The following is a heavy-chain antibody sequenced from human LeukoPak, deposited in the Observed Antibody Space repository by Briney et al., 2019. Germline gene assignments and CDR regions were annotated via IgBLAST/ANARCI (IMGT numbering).Heavy chain of an antibody. D-gene: IGHD3-10*01. CDR3: ARGLGDYNWFDP. CDR1: GGSISSGGYS. J-gene: IGHJ5*02. Sequence: SQTLSLTCAVSGGSISSGGYSWSWIRQPPGKGLEWIGYIYHSGSTYYNSSLKSRVTISVDRSKNQFSLKLSSVTAADTAVYYCARGLGDYNWFDPWGQGTLVTVSS. V-gene: IGHV4-30-2*01. CDR2: IYHSGST.